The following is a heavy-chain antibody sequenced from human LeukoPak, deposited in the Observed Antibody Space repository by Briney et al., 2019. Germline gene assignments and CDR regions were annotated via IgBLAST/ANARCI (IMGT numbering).Heavy chain of an antibody. CDR2: ITSSGGST. CDR3: AKAKSRVFED. D-gene: IGHD6-13*01. Sequence: GGSLRLSCAASGFTFSSYAMSWVRQAPGKGLEWVSAITSSGGSTNYADSVKGRFTISRGNSNNTLYLQMSSLRAEDTAVYYCAKAKSRVFEDWGQGTLVTVSS. V-gene: IGHV3-23*01. J-gene: IGHJ4*02. CDR1: GFTFSSYA.